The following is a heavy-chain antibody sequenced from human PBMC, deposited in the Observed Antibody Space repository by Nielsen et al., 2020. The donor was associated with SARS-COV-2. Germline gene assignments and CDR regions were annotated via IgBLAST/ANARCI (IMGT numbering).Heavy chain of an antibody. V-gene: IGHV1-46*01. CDR3: ARGMSSGSYFISWFDP. J-gene: IGHJ5*02. Sequence: ASVKVSCKASGYVFTSYYMHWVRQAPGQGLEWMGIINPSGGSTSYAQKFQGRVTMTRDTSTSTVYMELSSLRSEDTAVYYCARGMSSGSYFISWFDPWGQGTLVTVSS. CDR1: GYVFTSYY. D-gene: IGHD1-26*01. CDR2: INPSGGST.